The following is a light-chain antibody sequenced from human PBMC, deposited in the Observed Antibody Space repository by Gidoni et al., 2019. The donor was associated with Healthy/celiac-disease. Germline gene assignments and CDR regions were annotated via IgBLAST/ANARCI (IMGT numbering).Light chain of an antibody. CDR2: EVS. CDR1: SSDVGVYNY. CDR3: SSYTSSSTLGYV. J-gene: IGLJ1*01. Sequence: QSALTQPAAVSGSPGQSSTISCTGTSSDVGVYNYVSWYQQHPGKAPKLMIYEVSNRPSGVSNRFSGSKSGNTASLTISGLQAEDEADYYCSSYTSSSTLGYVFGTGTKVTVL. V-gene: IGLV2-14*01.